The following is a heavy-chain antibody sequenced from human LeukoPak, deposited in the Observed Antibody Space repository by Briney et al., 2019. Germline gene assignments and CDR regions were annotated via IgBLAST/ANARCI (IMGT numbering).Heavy chain of an antibody. CDR3: ARLSQTPAYYDTSVYYYLGY. D-gene: IGHD3-22*01. Sequence: ASVKVSCKASGYTFTSYGTSWVRQATGQGLEWMGWMNPDTGNSGYAQKFQGRVTMTRDTSISTAYMELSSLRSEDTAVYYCARLSQTPAYYDTSVYYYLGYWGQGTLVTVSS. J-gene: IGHJ4*02. CDR2: MNPDTGNS. CDR1: GYTFTSYG. V-gene: IGHV1-8*02.